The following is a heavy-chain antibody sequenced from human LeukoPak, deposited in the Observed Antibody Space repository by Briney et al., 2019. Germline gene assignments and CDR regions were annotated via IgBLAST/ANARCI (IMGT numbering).Heavy chain of an antibody. Sequence: SETLSLTCTVSGGSISSNYWSWIRQPPGQGLEWIAYIHSSGYTNYNPFLRSRLTISVDTSKNQFSLKVTSVTAADTAVYYCARRYYYDSSGYYYYYYYYGMDVRGQGTTVTVSS. D-gene: IGHD3-22*01. CDR3: ARRYYYDSSGYYYYYYYYGMDV. J-gene: IGHJ6*02. CDR1: GGSISSNY. CDR2: IHSSGYT. V-gene: IGHV4-4*09.